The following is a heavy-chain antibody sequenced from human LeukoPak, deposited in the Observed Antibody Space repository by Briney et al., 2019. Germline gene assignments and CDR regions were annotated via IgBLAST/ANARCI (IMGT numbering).Heavy chain of an antibody. CDR3: AREVQTGTFDY. D-gene: IGHD7-27*01. CDR1: GGSISSYY. V-gene: IGHV4-59*01. J-gene: IGHJ4*02. CDR2: IYYSGST. Sequence: PSETLSLTCTVSGGSISSYYWSWIRQPPGKRLEWIGYIYYSGSTNYNPSLKSRVTISVDTSKNQFSLKLSSVTAADTAVYYCAREVQTGTFDYWGQGTLVTVSS.